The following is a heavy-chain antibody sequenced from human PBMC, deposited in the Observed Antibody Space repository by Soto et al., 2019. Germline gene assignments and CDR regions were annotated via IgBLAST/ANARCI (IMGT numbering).Heavy chain of an antibody. Sequence: QVQLQQWGAGLLKPSETLSLTCAVYGGSFSGYYWSWIRQPPGKGLEWIGEINHSGSINYNPSLKSRVKVSVETSKNQFSLKLSSVTAADTAVYYCARGRPSRFKEVDVWGKGTTVTVSS. D-gene: IGHD6-25*01. J-gene: IGHJ6*04. CDR1: GGSFSGYY. V-gene: IGHV4-34*01. CDR3: ARGRPSRFKEVDV. CDR2: INHSGSI.